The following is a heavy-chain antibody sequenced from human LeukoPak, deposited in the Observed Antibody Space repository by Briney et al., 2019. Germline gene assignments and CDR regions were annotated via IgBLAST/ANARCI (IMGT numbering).Heavy chain of an antibody. D-gene: IGHD3-22*01. Sequence: SETLSLTCTVSGGSIGSYYWNWIRQPPGKGLEWIGYVSYSGSTNYNPSLKSRVTMSVDKSKNQFSLKLSSVTAADTAVYFCARATSGYYFDFRDQGTLVTVSS. CDR2: VSYSGST. CDR1: GGSIGSYY. V-gene: IGHV4-59*01. CDR3: ARATSGYYFDF. J-gene: IGHJ4*02.